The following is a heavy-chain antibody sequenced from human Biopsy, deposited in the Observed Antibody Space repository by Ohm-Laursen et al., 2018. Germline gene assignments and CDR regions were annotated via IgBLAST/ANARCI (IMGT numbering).Heavy chain of an antibody. CDR3: ARGTGRYYVYGAFDI. CDR1: GDSINNYY. V-gene: IGHV4-4*07. J-gene: IGHJ3*02. Sequence: SETLSLTCTVSGDSINNYYWSWIRQPAGKGLEWIGRIYTSGSPNYNLSLESRVTMSVDTSTNQFPLNLRSVTAADTAVYYCARGTGRYYVYGAFDIWGQGTVVTVSS. CDR2: IYTSGSP. D-gene: IGHD1-26*01.